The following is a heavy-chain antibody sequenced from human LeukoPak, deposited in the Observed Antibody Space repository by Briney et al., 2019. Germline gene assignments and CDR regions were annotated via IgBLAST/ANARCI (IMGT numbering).Heavy chain of an antibody. CDR1: GFDFSSNW. Sequence: PGGSLRLSCAASGFDFSSNWMHWVRQAPGKGLEWVAVISYDGSNKYYADSVKGRFTISRDNSKNTLYLQMNSLRAEDTAVYYCAKAEDYCDSSALIWGQGTMVTVSS. V-gene: IGHV3-30*18. D-gene: IGHD3-22*01. J-gene: IGHJ3*02. CDR2: ISYDGSNK. CDR3: AKAEDYCDSSALI.